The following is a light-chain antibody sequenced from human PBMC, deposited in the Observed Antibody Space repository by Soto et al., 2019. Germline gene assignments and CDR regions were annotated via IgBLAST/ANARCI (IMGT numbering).Light chain of an antibody. CDR3: QSYDISLSVVV. Sequence: QSVLTQPPSVSGAPGQRVTISCTGSRSNIGAGYDVHWYQQLPGTAPKLLIYGNSNRPSGVPDRVSGSKSGTSASLAITGLQAEDEADYYCQSYDISLSVVVFGGGTKLTVL. J-gene: IGLJ2*01. CDR1: RSNIGAGYD. CDR2: GNS. V-gene: IGLV1-40*01.